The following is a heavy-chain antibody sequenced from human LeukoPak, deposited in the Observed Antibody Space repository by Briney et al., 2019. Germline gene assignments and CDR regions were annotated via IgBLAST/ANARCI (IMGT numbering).Heavy chain of an antibody. CDR1: GFAFSNYW. Sequence: GGSLRLSCAASGFAFSNYWMHWVRQVPGKGLVWVSRITRDGSGANYADSVKGRLTISRDNARSTLYLQMNSLRAEDTAVYYCARDGDGYNFDYWGQGALVIVSS. J-gene: IGHJ4*02. CDR2: ITRDGSGA. CDR3: ARDGDGYNFDY. V-gene: IGHV3-74*01. D-gene: IGHD5-24*01.